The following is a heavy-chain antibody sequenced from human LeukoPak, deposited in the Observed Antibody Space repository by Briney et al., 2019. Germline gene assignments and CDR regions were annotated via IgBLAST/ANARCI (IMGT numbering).Heavy chain of an antibody. CDR1: GYTFTSYY. J-gene: IGHJ4*02. CDR3: ASARELQDFDY. V-gene: IGHV1-46*01. CDR2: INPSGGST. Sequence: GASVKVSCKASGYTFTSYYMHWVRQAPGQGLEWMGIINPSGGSTSYAQEFQGRVTMTRDTSTSTVYMELSSLRSEDTAVYYCASARELQDFDYWGQGTLVTVSS. D-gene: IGHD1-26*01.